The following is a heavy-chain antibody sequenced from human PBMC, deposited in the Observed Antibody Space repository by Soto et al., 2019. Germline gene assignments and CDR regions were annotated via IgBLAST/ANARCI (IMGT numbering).Heavy chain of an antibody. J-gene: IGHJ4*02. Sequence: SETLSLTCTVSGGSIRGYYWSWIRQPPGKGLEWIGYVYYSGSTDYNPTLKSRVTISVDTSKNQFSLKLRSVTAADTAVYYCARDSYNFEDWGQGTLVTVSS. CDR2: VYYSGST. D-gene: IGHD5-18*01. CDR3: ARDSYNFED. V-gene: IGHV4-59*01. CDR1: GGSIRGYY.